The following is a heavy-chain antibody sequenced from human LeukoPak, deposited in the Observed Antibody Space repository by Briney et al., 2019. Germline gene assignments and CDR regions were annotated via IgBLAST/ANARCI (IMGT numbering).Heavy chain of an antibody. D-gene: IGHD3-22*01. CDR3: ARDRYDSSGYYYSGFDY. Sequence: GGSLRLSCAASGFTFSRYAMHWVRQAPGKGLEWVAVISYDGSNKYYADSVKGRFTISRDNSKNTLYLQMNSLRAEDTAVYYCARDRYDSSGYYYSGFDYWGQGTLVTVSS. V-gene: IGHV3-30-3*01. CDR1: GFTFSRYA. CDR2: ISYDGSNK. J-gene: IGHJ4*02.